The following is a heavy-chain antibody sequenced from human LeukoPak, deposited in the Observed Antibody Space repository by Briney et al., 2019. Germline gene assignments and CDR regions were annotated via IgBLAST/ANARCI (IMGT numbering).Heavy chain of an antibody. D-gene: IGHD5-24*01. Sequence: ASVKVSCKVSGYTLIELSMHWVRQAPGKGLEWMGGFDPEEGETIYAQKFQGRVTMTRDMSTSTVYMELSSLRSEDTAVYYCARDVEMATLDCWGQGTLVTVSS. CDR2: FDPEEGET. CDR3: ARDVEMATLDC. CDR1: GYTLIELS. V-gene: IGHV1-24*01. J-gene: IGHJ4*02.